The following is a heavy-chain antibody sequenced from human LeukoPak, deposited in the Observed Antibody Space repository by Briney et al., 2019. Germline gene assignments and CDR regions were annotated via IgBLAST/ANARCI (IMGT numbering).Heavy chain of an antibody. J-gene: IGHJ4*02. Sequence: PGGSLRLSCAASGFTFSSYSMNWVRQAPGKGLEWVSYISSSSSTIYYADSVEDRFTISRDNAKNSLYLQMNSLRDEDTAVYYCAREARTTWLAKDYFDYWGQGTLVTVSS. D-gene: IGHD6-19*01. CDR2: ISSSSSTI. CDR3: AREARTTWLAKDYFDY. V-gene: IGHV3-48*02. CDR1: GFTFSSYS.